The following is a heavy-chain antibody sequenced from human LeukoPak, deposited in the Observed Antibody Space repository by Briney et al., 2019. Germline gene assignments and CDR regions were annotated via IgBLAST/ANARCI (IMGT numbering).Heavy chain of an antibody. CDR1: GGSFSGYY. V-gene: IGHV4-34*01. D-gene: IGHD1-26*01. Sequence: PSETLSLTCAVYGGSFSGYYWSWIRQPPGKGLEWIGEINHSGSTNYNPSLKSRVTISVDTSKNQFSLKLSSVTAADTAVYYCARGRGSYPKYYFDYWGQGTLVTVSS. J-gene: IGHJ4*02. CDR2: INHSGST. CDR3: ARGRGSYPKYYFDY.